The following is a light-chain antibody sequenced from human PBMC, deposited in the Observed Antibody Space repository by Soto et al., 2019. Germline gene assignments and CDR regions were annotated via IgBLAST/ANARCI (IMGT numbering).Light chain of an antibody. CDR3: QQYNNWPIT. J-gene: IGKJ5*01. CDR1: QNIISN. CDR2: GAS. Sequence: EIVMTQSPATLSVSPGERATLSCRASQNIISNIAWYQQKPGQSPRLLIYGASTRATGIPARFSGSGSGTEFTLTISSLQSEDFEVYYCQQYNNWPITFGQGTRLEIK. V-gene: IGKV3-15*01.